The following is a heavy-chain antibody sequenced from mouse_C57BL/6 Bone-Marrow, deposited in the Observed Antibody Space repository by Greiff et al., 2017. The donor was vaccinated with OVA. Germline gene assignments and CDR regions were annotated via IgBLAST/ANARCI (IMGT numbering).Heavy chain of an antibody. Sequence: QVQLQQSGAELVRPGTSVKVSCKASGYAFTNYLIEWVKQRPGQGLEWIGVINPGGGGTNYNEKFKGKATLTADKSSSTAYMQLSSLTSEDSAVYYCAREGYYGSRHKGYYAMDYWGQGTSVTVSS. CDR1: GYAFTNYL. D-gene: IGHD1-1*01. CDR2: INPGGGGT. CDR3: AREGYYGSRHKGYYAMDY. J-gene: IGHJ4*01. V-gene: IGHV1-54*01.